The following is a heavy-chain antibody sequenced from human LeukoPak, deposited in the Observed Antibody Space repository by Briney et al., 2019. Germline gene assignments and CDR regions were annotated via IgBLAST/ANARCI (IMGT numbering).Heavy chain of an antibody. CDR3: ARGGDIVVVVAAFDI. CDR2: IIPIFGTA. V-gene: IGHV1-69*05. Sequence: ASVKVSCKASGGTFSSYAISWVRQAPGQGLEWMGGIIPIFGTANYAQKFQGRVTITTDESTSTAYMELSSLRSEDTAVYYCARGGDIVVVVAAFDIWAKGQWSLSLQ. CDR1: GGTFSSYA. D-gene: IGHD2-15*01. J-gene: IGHJ3*02.